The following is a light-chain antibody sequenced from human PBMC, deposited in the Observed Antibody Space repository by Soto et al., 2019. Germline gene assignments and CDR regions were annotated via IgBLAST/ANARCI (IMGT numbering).Light chain of an antibody. Sequence: EIVLTQSPGTLSLSPGERATLSCRASQSVSSSYLAWYQQKPGQAPRLLIYGASSRATGIPDRFSGSGSGTDFALTISRLEPEDFAVYYCQQYGGSPPFTFGPRTKVDIK. CDR2: GAS. V-gene: IGKV3-20*01. CDR1: QSVSSSY. J-gene: IGKJ3*01. CDR3: QQYGGSPPFT.